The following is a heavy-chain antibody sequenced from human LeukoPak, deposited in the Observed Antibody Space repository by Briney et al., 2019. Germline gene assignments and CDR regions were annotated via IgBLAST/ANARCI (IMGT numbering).Heavy chain of an antibody. Sequence: SETLSLTCTVSGGSISSYYWSWIRQPPGKGLEWIGYIYYSGSTNYNPSLKSRVTISVDTSKNQFSLKLSSVTAADTAVYYCARDSRDDSSGYYHNYWGQGTLVTVSS. CDR2: IYYSGST. CDR1: GGSISSYY. J-gene: IGHJ4*02. CDR3: ARDSRDDSSGYYHNY. D-gene: IGHD3-22*01. V-gene: IGHV4-59*12.